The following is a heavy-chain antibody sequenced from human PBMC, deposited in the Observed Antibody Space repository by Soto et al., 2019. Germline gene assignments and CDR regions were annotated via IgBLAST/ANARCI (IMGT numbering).Heavy chain of an antibody. D-gene: IGHD1-1*01. CDR1: QFIFSDYS. V-gene: IGHV3-48*02. CDR2: IGSRGTTI. CDR3: ARETTLGGLDV. Sequence: PGGSLRLSCAASQFIFSDYSMNWFRQAPGKGLEWLSHIGSRGTTIYHADSVKGRFTISRDNAKNSVFLQMNGLRDEDTAVYYCARETTLGGLDVWGQGTTVTVSS. J-gene: IGHJ6*02.